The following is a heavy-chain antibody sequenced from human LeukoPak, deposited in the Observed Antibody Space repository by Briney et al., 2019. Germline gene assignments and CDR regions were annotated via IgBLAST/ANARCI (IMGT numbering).Heavy chain of an antibody. CDR3: GSSTGYYSDYFDY. CDR2: IGSKAYGGTT. J-gene: IGHJ4*02. D-gene: IGHD3-22*01. V-gene: IGHV3-49*04. CDR1: GFTFGDYA. Sequence: GGSLRLSCTASGFTFGDYAVSWVRQAPGKGLEWVGSIGSKAYGGTTEYAASVEGRFIISRDDSRGVAYLQMNSLKTEDTAVYYCGSSTGYYSDYFDYWGQGTLVTVSS.